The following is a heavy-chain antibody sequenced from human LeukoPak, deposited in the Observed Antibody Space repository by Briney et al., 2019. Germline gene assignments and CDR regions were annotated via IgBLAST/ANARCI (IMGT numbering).Heavy chain of an antibody. Sequence: SEALSLTCVLHGGSPNDYFRSWIRHPPGKGLEWSGEIDHTGITNHNPSLKSRVTISVDTSKNQFSLNMSSVNAADTAVYYCVRAGILWFGDLYITNWFDPWGQGTLVTVSS. D-gene: IGHD3-10*01. CDR2: IDHTGIT. J-gene: IGHJ5*02. CDR1: GGSPNDYF. V-gene: IGHV4-34*01. CDR3: VRAGILWFGDLYITNWFDP.